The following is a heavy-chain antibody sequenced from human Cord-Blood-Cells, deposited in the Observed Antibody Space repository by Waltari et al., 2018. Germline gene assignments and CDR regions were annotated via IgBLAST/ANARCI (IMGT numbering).Heavy chain of an antibody. D-gene: IGHD3-3*01. J-gene: IGHJ4*02. CDR2: ISGSGGSK. CDR1: GFTFSSYA. V-gene: IGHV3-23*01. Sequence: EVQLLESGGGLVQPGGSLRLSCAASGFTFSSYAMSWVRQAPGKGLEWVSAISGSGGSKYYADSVKGRFTISRDNSKNTLYLQMNSLRAEDTAVYYCAKDRPPRITIFGVVISLPNYFDYWGQGTLVTVSS. CDR3: AKDRPPRITIFGVVISLPNYFDY.